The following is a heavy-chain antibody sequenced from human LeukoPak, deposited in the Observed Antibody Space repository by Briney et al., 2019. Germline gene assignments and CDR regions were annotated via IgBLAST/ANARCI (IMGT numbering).Heavy chain of an antibody. J-gene: IGHJ4*02. Sequence: TGGSLRLSCAASGLTFSSYGMHWVRQASGKGLEWVAFTRYDGSNKYYADSVKGRFTISRDNSKNTLYLQMNSLRAEDTAVYYCANGPRTNNHYYRPFDYWGQGTLVTVSS. D-gene: IGHD2-8*01. CDR3: ANGPRTNNHYYRPFDY. CDR2: TRYDGSNK. CDR1: GLTFSSYG. V-gene: IGHV3-30*02.